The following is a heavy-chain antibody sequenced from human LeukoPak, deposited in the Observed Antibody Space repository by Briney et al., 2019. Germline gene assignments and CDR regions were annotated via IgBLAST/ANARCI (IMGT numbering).Heavy chain of an antibody. D-gene: IGHD2-2*01. V-gene: IGHV3-23*01. J-gene: IGHJ4*02. CDR2: ICGSGGST. CDR3: AKCHFSSASCALEG. Sequence: EGSLTLPCLSTGLTYICYASNGVGQAPGKGLEGVSAICGSGGSTYNADSVKGRFTFSEDTAKNTLYLLITVLRAENTVLYCGAKCHFSSASCALEGWGQGTLVTVSS. CDR1: GLTYICYA.